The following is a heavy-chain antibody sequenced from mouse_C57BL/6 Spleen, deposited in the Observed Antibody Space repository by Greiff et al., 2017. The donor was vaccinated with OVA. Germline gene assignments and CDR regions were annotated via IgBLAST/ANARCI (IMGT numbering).Heavy chain of an antibody. J-gene: IGHJ4*01. Sequence: DVKLVESGGGLVKPGGSLKLSCAASGFTFSSYAMSWVRQTPEKRLEWVATISYGGSYTYYPDNVKGRFTISRDNAKNNLYLQMSHLKSEDTAMYYCARVYYGSSYGYAMDYWGQGTSVTVSS. CDR2: ISYGGSYT. D-gene: IGHD1-1*01. CDR3: ARVYYGSSYGYAMDY. CDR1: GFTFSSYA. V-gene: IGHV5-4*03.